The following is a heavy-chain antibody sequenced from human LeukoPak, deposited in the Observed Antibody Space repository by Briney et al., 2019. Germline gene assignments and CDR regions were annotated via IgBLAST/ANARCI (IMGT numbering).Heavy chain of an antibody. CDR2: IYSGGST. CDR1: GFSVSRNY. Sequence: GGSPILSCAASGFSVSRNYMTWVRQAPGEGLEWVSLIYSGGSTSYADSVKGRFTISRDNSKNTLYLQMNSLRTEDTAVYYCARKTDHQTGGDYWGQGTLVTVSS. CDR3: ARKTDHQTGGDY. D-gene: IGHD1-1*01. J-gene: IGHJ4*02. V-gene: IGHV3-66*01.